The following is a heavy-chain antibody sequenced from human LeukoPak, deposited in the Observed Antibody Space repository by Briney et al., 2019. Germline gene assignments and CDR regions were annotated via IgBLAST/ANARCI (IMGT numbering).Heavy chain of an antibody. J-gene: IGHJ4*02. CDR1: GFTFSNAW. Sequence: PGGSLRLSCAVSGFTFSNAWMSWVRQAPGKGLEWVGRIKSKTDGGTTDYAAPVKGRFTISRDDSKNTLYLQMNSLKTEDTAVYYCTTDGPFFGIDILTGYYTDFDYWGQGTLVTVSS. D-gene: IGHD3-9*01. V-gene: IGHV3-15*01. CDR3: TTDGPFFGIDILTGYYTDFDY. CDR2: IKSKTDGGTT.